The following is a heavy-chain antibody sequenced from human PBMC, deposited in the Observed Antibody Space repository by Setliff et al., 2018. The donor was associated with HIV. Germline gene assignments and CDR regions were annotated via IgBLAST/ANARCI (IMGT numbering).Heavy chain of an antibody. V-gene: IGHV2-70*04. CDR1: GFSLSTSGMR. J-gene: IGHJ3*02. CDR2: IDWDDDK. D-gene: IGHD1-26*01. CDR3: SRMGPSGSYYPDAFDI. Sequence: SGPTLVNPTQTLTLTCTFSGFSLSTSGMRVSWIRQPPGKALEWLARIDWDDDKFYSTSLKTRLTISKDTSKNQVVLTMTNMDPVDTATYYCSRMGPSGSYYPDAFDICGQGTMVTVSS.